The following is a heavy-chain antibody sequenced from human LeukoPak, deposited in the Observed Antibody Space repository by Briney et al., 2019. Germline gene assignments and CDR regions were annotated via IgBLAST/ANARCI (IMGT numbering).Heavy chain of an antibody. J-gene: IGHJ4*02. Sequence: GGSLSLSCAASGFTFSSYAMSWVRQAPGKGLEWVSAISGSGGSTYYADSVKGRFTISRHNSKNTLYLQMNSLRAEDTAVYYCARMPGEIENWGQGTLVTVSS. CDR2: ISGSGGST. V-gene: IGHV3-23*01. CDR1: GFTFSSYA. D-gene: IGHD3-16*01. CDR3: ARMPGEIEN.